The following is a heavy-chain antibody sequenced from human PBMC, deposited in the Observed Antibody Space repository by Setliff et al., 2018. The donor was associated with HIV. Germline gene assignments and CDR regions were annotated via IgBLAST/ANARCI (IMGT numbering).Heavy chain of an antibody. D-gene: IGHD3-22*01. V-gene: IGHV1-18*01. CDR2: ISAYNGNT. CDR1: GYTFTSYG. J-gene: IGHJ4*02. CDR3: ARDPPTYDSSGYSFDS. Sequence: VSVKVSCKASGYTFTSYGISWVRQASGQGLEWMGWISAYNGNTNYAQKVQGRVTMTTDTSTSTAYMELRSLRSDDTAVYYCARDPPTYDSSGYSFDSWGQGTLVTVSS.